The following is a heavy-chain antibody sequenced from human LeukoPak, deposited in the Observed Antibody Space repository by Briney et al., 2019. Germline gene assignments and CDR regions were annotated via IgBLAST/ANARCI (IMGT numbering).Heavy chain of an antibody. D-gene: IGHD3-16*02. CDR1: GGIFSIYA. Sequence: SVTVSFKASGGIFSIYAINWVRQAPGQGLEWMGRIIPIFGSANYAQKFQGRVTITADKSTRTAYMELSSLRSEDTALYYCAKGSRLREGGSYRFWGQGTLVTVSS. J-gene: IGHJ4*02. V-gene: IGHV1-69*06. CDR2: IIPIFGSA. CDR3: AKGSRLREGGSYRF.